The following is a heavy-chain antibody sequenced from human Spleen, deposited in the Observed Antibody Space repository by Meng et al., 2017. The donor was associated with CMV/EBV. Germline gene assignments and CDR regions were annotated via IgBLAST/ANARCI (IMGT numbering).Heavy chain of an antibody. J-gene: IGHJ6*02. CDR2: IRAYDAKT. V-gene: IGHV1-18*01. CDR3: ARGDDCTNGLCYMHYYDMDV. Sequence: TAYGITWVRQAPGQGLEWMGWIRAYDAKTNYAQKFQGRVSMTTDTSTRTAYMELRSLRSDDTAVYYCARGDDCTNGLCYMHYYDMDVWGQGTTVTVSS. CDR1: TAYG. D-gene: IGHD2-8*01.